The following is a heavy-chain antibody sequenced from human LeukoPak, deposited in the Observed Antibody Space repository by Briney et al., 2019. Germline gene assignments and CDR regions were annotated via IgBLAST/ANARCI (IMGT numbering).Heavy chain of an antibody. Sequence: PSETLSLTCAVSGGSISSGGYSWSWIRQPPGKGLEWIGYIYHSGSTYYNPSLKSRVTISVDRSKNQFSLKLSSVTAADTAVYYCAREAAAKNYFDYWGQGTLVTVSS. CDR1: GGSISSGGYS. V-gene: IGHV4-30-2*01. CDR3: AREAAAKNYFDY. CDR2: IYHSGST. J-gene: IGHJ4*02. D-gene: IGHD6-13*01.